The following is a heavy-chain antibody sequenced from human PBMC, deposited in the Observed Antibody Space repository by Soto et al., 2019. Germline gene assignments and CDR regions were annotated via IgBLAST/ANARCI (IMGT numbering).Heavy chain of an antibody. D-gene: IGHD2-15*01. CDR3: ARGGYSGPISDRGSFDY. V-gene: IGHV3-30-3*01. Sequence: XGSLRLSCAASGFTFSSYAMHWVRQAPGRGLEWVAVISYDGSNKYYADSVKGRFTISRDNSKNTLYLQMNSLRAEDTAVYYCARGGYSGPISDRGSFDYWGQGSLVTVSS. CDR2: ISYDGSNK. CDR1: GFTFSSYA. J-gene: IGHJ4*02.